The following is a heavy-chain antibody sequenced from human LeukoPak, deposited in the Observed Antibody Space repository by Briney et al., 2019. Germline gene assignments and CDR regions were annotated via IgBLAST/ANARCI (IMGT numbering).Heavy chain of an antibody. Sequence: GASVKVSCKVSGYTLTELSMHWVRQAPGKGLEWMGGFAPEDGETIYAQKFQGRVTMTEDTSTDTAYMELSSLRSEDTAVYYCATQGRAIFGVDLVRFYYYMDVWGKGTTVTVSS. CDR3: ATQGRAIFGVDLVRFYYYMDV. V-gene: IGHV1-24*01. CDR2: FAPEDGET. J-gene: IGHJ6*03. CDR1: GYTLTELS. D-gene: IGHD3-3*01.